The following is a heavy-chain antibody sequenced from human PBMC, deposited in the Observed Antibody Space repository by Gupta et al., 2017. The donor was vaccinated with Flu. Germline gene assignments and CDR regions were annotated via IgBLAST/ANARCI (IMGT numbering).Heavy chain of an antibody. CDR2: ISYDEINK. V-gene: IGHV3-30*03. Sequence: QVQLVESGGGVVQPGRSLRLSCVGSGFTFSSYGMHWVRQTPGKGLEWVAIISYDEINKFYVDSVKGRFTISRDNSKNTLFLQMNSLRAEDTAVYYCARIRRGDDFWSGYYDYCGQGTLVTVSS. CDR1: GFTFSSYG. J-gene: IGHJ4*02. D-gene: IGHD3-3*01. CDR3: ARIRRGDDFWSGYYDY.